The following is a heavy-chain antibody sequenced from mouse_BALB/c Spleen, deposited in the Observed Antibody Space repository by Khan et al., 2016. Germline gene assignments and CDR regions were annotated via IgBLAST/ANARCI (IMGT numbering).Heavy chain of an antibody. J-gene: IGHJ3*01. CDR1: GFTFSSYT. D-gene: IGHD3-1*01. CDR2: ISSGGNYT. Sequence: EVELVESGGGLVKPGGSLKLSCAASGFTFSSYTMSWVRQTPGKRLEWVATISSGGNYTYYPDTVKGRFTISRENSKNTMYLQRRRLESEDTAMYYCTRDSSGGFAYWGQGTLVTVSA. V-gene: IGHV5-6-4*01. CDR3: TRDSSGGFAY.